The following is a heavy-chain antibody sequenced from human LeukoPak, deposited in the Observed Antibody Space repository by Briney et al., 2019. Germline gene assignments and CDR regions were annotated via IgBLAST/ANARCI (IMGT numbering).Heavy chain of an antibody. Sequence: ASVKVSCKASGYTFTSYAMHWVRQAPGQRLEWMGWINPDNGDTKYSQKFQGRVTITRDTSASTAYMELSSLRSEDTAVYYCARVSRSSGWYWFDYWGQGTLVTVSS. J-gene: IGHJ5*01. CDR2: INPDNGDT. CDR1: GYTFTSYA. CDR3: ARVSRSSGWYWFDY. D-gene: IGHD6-19*01. V-gene: IGHV1-3*01.